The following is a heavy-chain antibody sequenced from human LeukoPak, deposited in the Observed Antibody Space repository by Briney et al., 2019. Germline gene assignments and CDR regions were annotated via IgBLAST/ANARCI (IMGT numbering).Heavy chain of an antibody. V-gene: IGHV3-30-3*01. CDR3: XXXYYGSGSYFVFAY. CDR1: GFTFSSYA. D-gene: IGHD3-10*01. CDR2: ISYDGSNK. Sequence: GGSLRLSCAASGFTFSSYAMHWVRQAPGKGLEWVAVISYDGSNKYYADSVKGRFTISRDNSKNTLYLQMNSLRAEDTAVYYCXXXYYGSGSYFVFAYWGQGTLVTVSS. J-gene: IGHJ4*02.